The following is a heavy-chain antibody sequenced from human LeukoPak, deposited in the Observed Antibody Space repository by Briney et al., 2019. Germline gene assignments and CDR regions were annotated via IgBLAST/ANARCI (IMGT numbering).Heavy chain of an antibody. J-gene: IGHJ4*02. CDR1: GFTVSSNY. CDR2: IYSGGST. V-gene: IGHV3-53*01. Sequence: GGSLRLSCAASGFTVSSNYMNWVRQAPGKGLEWVSVIYSGGSTYYADSVKGRFTISRDNSKNTLYLQMNSLRAEDTAIYYCAKDYGGNAGYFDYWGQGTLVTVSS. CDR3: AKDYGGNAGYFDY. D-gene: IGHD4-23*01.